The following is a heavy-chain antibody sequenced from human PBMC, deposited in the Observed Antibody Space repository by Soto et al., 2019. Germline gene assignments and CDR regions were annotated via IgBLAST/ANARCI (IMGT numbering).Heavy chain of an antibody. CDR3: ARVGGITIIRASSDSHYGMDV. D-gene: IGHD3-3*01. V-gene: IGHV4-34*01. CDR1: GGSFSGYY. CDR2: INHSGST. J-gene: IGHJ6*02. Sequence: PSETLSLTCAVYGGSFSGYYWSWIRQPPGKGLEWIGEINHSGSTNYNPSLKSRVTISVDTSKNQFSLKLSSVTAADTAVYYCARVGGITIIRASSDSHYGMDVWGQGTTVTVSS.